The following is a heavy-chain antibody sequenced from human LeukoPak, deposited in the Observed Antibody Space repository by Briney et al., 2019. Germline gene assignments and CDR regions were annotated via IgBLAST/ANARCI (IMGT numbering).Heavy chain of an antibody. J-gene: IGHJ4*02. CDR2: MYHSGST. D-gene: IGHD3-10*01. CDR1: GYSISSGHY. Sequence: SETLSLTCTVSGYSISSGHYWGWIRQPPGKGLEWIGSMYHSGSTYYNPPLKSRVTISEDTSKNQFSLKLSSVTAADTAVYYCARGLWFGEFAIDYWGQGTLVTVSS. V-gene: IGHV4-38-2*02. CDR3: ARGLWFGEFAIDY.